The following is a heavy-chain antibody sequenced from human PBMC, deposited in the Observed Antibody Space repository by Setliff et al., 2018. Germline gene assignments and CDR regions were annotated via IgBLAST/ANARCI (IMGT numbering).Heavy chain of an antibody. J-gene: IGHJ3*02. Sequence: PSETLSLTCTVSGGSISSYYWSWIRQPPGKGLEWIGYIYYSGSTNYNPSLKSRVTISVDTSKNQFSLKLSSVTAADTAVYYCARDTEDSSGGDASDIWGQGTMVTVSS. CDR2: IYYSGST. V-gene: IGHV4-59*01. CDR3: ARDTEDSSGGDASDI. D-gene: IGHD3-22*01. CDR1: GGSISSYY.